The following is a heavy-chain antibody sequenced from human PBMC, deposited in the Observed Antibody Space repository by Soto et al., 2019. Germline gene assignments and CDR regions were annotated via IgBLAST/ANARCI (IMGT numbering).Heavy chain of an antibody. V-gene: IGHV3-23*01. CDR2: ISGSGGST. Sequence: GGSLRLSCAASGFTFSSYAMSWVRQAPGKGLEWVSAISGSGGSTYYADSVKGRFTISRDNAKNSLYLQMNSLRDEDTAVYYCARDNEYCSGGSCYSVMDVWGQGTTVTVSS. J-gene: IGHJ6*02. CDR3: ARDNEYCSGGSCYSVMDV. CDR1: GFTFSSYA. D-gene: IGHD2-15*01.